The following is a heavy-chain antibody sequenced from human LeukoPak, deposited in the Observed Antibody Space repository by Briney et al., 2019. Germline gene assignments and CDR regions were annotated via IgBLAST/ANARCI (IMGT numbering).Heavy chain of an antibody. CDR2: VFNGGST. Sequence: SETLSLTCSVSGGSINSHYWSWIRQSPGKGLEWIGYVFNGGSTNYNPSLKSRVTMSLDTSRDQFSLRLSSVTAADTAIYYCARRPADSTWYGVFDYWSQGTLVTVSS. CDR3: ARRPADSTWYGVFDY. J-gene: IGHJ4*02. CDR1: GGSINSHY. V-gene: IGHV4-59*11. D-gene: IGHD6-13*01.